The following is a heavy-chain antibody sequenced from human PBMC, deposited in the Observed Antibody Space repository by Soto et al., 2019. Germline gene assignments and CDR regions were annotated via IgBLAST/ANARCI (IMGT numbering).Heavy chain of an antibody. V-gene: IGHV3-66*01. CDR2: IYSGGST. D-gene: IGHD2-21*02. J-gene: IGHJ6*02. Sequence: GGSLRLSCAASGFTVSSNYMSWVRQAPGKGLEWVSVIYSGGSTYYADSVKGRFTISRDNSKNTLYLQMNSLRAEDTAVYYCARESTIVVVTSYGMDVWGQGTTVTVSS. CDR1: GFTVSSNY. CDR3: ARESTIVVVTSYGMDV.